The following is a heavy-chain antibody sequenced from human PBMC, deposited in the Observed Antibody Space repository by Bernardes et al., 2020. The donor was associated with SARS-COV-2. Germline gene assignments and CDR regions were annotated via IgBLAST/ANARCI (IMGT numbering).Heavy chain of an antibody. D-gene: IGHD2-15*01. CDR1: GFTFSSYS. J-gene: IGHJ3*02. Sequence: GGSLRLSCAASGFTFSSYSMNWVRQAPGKGLEWVAYISSSRSDMRYADSVKGRFTISRDNAKNSRYLQMNSLRAEDTAVYYCARDLVCYNPDAFDIWGQGTMVIVSS. V-gene: IGHV3-48*01. CDR3: ARDLVCYNPDAFDI. CDR2: ISSSRSDM.